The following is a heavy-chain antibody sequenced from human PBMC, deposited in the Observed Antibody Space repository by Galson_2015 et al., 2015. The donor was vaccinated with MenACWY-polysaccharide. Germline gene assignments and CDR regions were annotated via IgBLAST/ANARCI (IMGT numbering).Heavy chain of an antibody. D-gene: IGHD3-10*01. CDR1: GFTFSDYY. J-gene: IGHJ1*01. CDR3: ARDDSDGSGPGAAEYFQH. V-gene: IGHV3-11*01. CDR2: ISSSGSTI. Sequence: SLRLSCAASGFTFSDYYMSWIRQAPGKGLEWVSYISSSGSTIYYADSVKGRFTISRDNAENSLYLQMNSLRAEDTAVYYCARDDSDGSGPGAAEYFQHWGQGTLATVSS.